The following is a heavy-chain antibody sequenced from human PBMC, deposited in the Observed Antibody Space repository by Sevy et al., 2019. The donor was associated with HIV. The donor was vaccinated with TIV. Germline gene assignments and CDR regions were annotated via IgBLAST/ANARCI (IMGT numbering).Heavy chain of an antibody. CDR3: ARAGGDGYNYGYFDS. Sequence: SETLSLTCTVSGGSIRSGRYYWTWIRQPARKGLEWIGRVFPSGGVDFNPSMMRRAPISIDTSKKQFSLRLTSVTAADTAVYYCARAGGDGYNYGYFDSWGPGILVTVSS. CDR1: GGSIRSGRYY. J-gene: IGHJ4*02. D-gene: IGHD5-18*01. V-gene: IGHV4-61*02. CDR2: VFPSGGV.